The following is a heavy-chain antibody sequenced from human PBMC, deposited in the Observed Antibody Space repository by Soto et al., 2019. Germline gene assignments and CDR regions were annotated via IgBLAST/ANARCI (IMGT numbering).Heavy chain of an antibody. J-gene: IGHJ4*02. CDR2: IIPIFGTA. CDR3: ARDYGGNSGFDY. V-gene: IGHV1-69*06. D-gene: IGHD4-17*01. Sequence: SVKVSCKASGGTFSSYAISWVRQAPGQGLEWMGGIIPIFGTANYAQKFQGRVTITADKSTSTAYMELSSLRSEDTAVYYCARDYGGNSGFDYWGQGTLVTVSS. CDR1: GGTFSSYA.